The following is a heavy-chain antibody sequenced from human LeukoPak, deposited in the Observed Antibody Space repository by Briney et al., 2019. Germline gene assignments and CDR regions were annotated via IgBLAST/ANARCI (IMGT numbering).Heavy chain of an antibody. CDR3: ASDDSGYDPDFDY. CDR1: GFTFSSYA. D-gene: IGHD5-12*01. J-gene: IGHJ4*02. Sequence: GGSLRLSCAASGFTFSSYAMHWVRQAPGKGLEWVAVISYDGSNKYYADSVKGRFTISRDNSKNTLYLQMNSLRAEDTAVYYCASDDSGYDPDFDYWGQGTLVTVSS. V-gene: IGHV3-30-3*01. CDR2: ISYDGSNK.